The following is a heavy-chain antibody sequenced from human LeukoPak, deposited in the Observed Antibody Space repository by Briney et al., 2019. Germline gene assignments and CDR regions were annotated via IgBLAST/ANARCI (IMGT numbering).Heavy chain of an antibody. V-gene: IGHV3-53*01. D-gene: IGHD6-19*01. J-gene: IGHJ4*02. CDR3: ARDDGSGCLDY. CDR1: GFTVSSNY. Sequence: PGGSLRLSCAASGFTVSSNYMSWVRQAPGKGLEWVSLTYNGGSTYYADSVKGRFTISRDNSKNTLYLQMNTLRAEDTGVYYCARDDGSGCLDYWGQGTLVTVSS. CDR2: TYNGGST.